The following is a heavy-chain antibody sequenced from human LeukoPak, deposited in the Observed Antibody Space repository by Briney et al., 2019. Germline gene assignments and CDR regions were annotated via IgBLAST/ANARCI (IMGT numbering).Heavy chain of an antibody. D-gene: IGHD1-1*01. J-gene: IGHJ3*02. CDR1: GFTFSSYA. CDR2: IIGSGSST. CDR3: ARDAGGVSNYRGAFDI. Sequence: GGSLRLSCAASGFTFSSYAMSWVRQAPGKGLEWVSAIIGSGSSTYYADSVKGRFTISRDNAKNSLYLQMNSLRDEDTAVYYCARDAGGVSNYRGAFDIWGQGTMVTVSS. V-gene: IGHV3-23*01.